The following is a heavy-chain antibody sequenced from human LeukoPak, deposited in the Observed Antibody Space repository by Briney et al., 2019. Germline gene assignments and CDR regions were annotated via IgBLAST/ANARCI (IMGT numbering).Heavy chain of an antibody. CDR1: GFTFSNYG. J-gene: IGHJ4*02. CDR2: ISNDGTNS. Sequence: GGSLRLSCGVSGFTFSNYGMHWVRQAPGKGLEWVAVISNDGTNSHYGDSVQGRFTISRDNSNNTLFLQLNNLRPDDTAVYYCARDGLPYCTSTSCYHSDSWGQGTLVTVSS. D-gene: IGHD2-2*01. V-gene: IGHV3-30-3*01. CDR3: ARDGLPYCTSTSCYHSDS.